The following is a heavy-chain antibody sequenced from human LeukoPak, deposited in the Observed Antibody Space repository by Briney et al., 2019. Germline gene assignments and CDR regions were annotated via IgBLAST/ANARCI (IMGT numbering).Heavy chain of an antibody. Sequence: SETLSLTCTVSGGSISSYYWSWIRQPPGKGLEWIGYIYYSGSTNYNPSLKSRVTISVDTSKNQFSLKLSSVTAADTAVYYCARLTTGYPVDYWGQGTLVTVSS. D-gene: IGHD4-11*01. J-gene: IGHJ4*02. CDR1: GGSISSYY. CDR2: IYYSGST. V-gene: IGHV4-59*08. CDR3: ARLTTGYPVDY.